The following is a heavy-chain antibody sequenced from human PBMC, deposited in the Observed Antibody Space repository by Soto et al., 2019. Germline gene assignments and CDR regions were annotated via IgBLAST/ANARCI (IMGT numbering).Heavy chain of an antibody. CDR1: GFTFNSYA. J-gene: IGHJ5*02. D-gene: IGHD1-1*01. CDR2: ISSSGDST. V-gene: IGHV3-23*01. CDR3: AGTTGTLGNSFDP. Sequence: SLRLSCAATGFTFNSYAMSWVRQAPGKGLEWISAISSSGDSTHYADSVKGRFTISRDHSKNTLHLQMNGLRAEDTALYYCAGTTGTLGNSFDPWGQGTLVTVSS.